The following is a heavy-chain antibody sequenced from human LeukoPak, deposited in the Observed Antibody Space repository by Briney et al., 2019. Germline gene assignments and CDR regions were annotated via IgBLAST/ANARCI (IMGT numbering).Heavy chain of an antibody. CDR1: GFTFSSYA. D-gene: IGHD1-26*01. J-gene: IGHJ6*02. CDR2: ISGSGGST. CDR3: ANVGANYYYYYGMDV. Sequence: GGSLRLSCAASGFTFSSYAMSWVRQAPGKGLEWVSAISGSGGSTYYADSVKGRFTISRDNSKNTLYLQMSSLRAEDTAVYYCANVGANYYYYYGMDVWGQGTTVTVSS. V-gene: IGHV3-23*01.